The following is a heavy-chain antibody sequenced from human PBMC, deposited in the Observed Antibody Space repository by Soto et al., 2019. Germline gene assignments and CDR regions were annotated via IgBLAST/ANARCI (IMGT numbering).Heavy chain of an antibody. CDR3: ARGRLGELSFDY. Sequence: TLSLTCTVSGGSISSGGYYWSWILQHPGKGLEWIGYIYYSGSTYYNPSLKSRVTISVDTSKNQFSLKLSSVTAADTAVYYCARGRLGELSFDYWGQGTLVTVS. V-gene: IGHV4-31*03. D-gene: IGHD3-16*02. CDR2: IYYSGST. CDR1: GGSISSGGYY. J-gene: IGHJ4*02.